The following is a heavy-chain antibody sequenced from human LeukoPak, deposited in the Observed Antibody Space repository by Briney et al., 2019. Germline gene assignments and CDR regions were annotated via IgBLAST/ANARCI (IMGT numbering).Heavy chain of an antibody. CDR1: GYIFIDYE. J-gene: IGHJ6*03. V-gene: IGHV1-8*02. CDR2: MNPKSGDT. CDR3: ARGRYMDV. Sequence: ASVKVSCKTSGYIFIDYEISWVRQAPGQGLEWMGWMNPKSGDTGYEQKFQGRITITRDSSISTVYMELSGLRSEDTALYYCARGRYMDVWGKGTTVTVSS.